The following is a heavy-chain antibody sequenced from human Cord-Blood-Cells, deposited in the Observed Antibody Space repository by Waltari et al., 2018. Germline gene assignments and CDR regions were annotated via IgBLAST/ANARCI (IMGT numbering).Heavy chain of an antibody. CDR1: GFTFSSYG. Sequence: QVQLVESGGGVVQPGRSLRLSCAASGFTFSSYGMHWVRRAPGKGLEWVAVISYDGSNKYYADSVKGRFTISRDNSKNTLYLQMNSLRAEDTAVYYCAKDTAYYGSGSYYDYWGQGTLVTVSS. J-gene: IGHJ4*02. CDR3: AKDTAYYGSGSYYDY. D-gene: IGHD3-10*01. V-gene: IGHV3-30*18. CDR2: ISYDGSNK.